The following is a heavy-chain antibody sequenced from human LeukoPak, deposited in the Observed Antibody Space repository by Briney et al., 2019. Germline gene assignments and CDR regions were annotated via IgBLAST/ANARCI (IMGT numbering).Heavy chain of an antibody. CDR1: DGSMSPYY. CDR2: IFYNGNT. Sequence: SETLSLTCTVSDGSMSPYYWSWIRQSPGKGLERIAYIFYNGNTKYNPSLWSRVTISIDTSRNQVFLNLNSVTAADTAVYYCARGCYYYLDVWGKGTTVTVSS. CDR3: ARGCYYYLDV. J-gene: IGHJ6*03. V-gene: IGHV4-59*01.